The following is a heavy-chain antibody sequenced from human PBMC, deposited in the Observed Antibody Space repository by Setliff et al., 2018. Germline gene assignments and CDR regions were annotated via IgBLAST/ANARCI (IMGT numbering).Heavy chain of an antibody. D-gene: IGHD6-6*01. J-gene: IGHJ3*02. CDR3: ARLGSSSGAFDI. Sequence: GESLKISCKGSGYSFTSYWIGWVRQMPGKGLEWMAIIYPDDSDSRHSPSFRGQVTVSADKSINTAYLQWSSLKASDTAMYYCARLGSSSGAFDIWGQGTMVTVSS. CDR2: IYPDDSDS. V-gene: IGHV5-51*01. CDR1: GYSFTSYW.